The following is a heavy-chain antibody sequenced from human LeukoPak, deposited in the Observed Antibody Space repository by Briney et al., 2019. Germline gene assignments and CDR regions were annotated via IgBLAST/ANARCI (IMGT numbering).Heavy chain of an antibody. CDR2: INTDGSGT. CDR1: GFTFSRYW. V-gene: IGHV3-74*01. D-gene: IGHD6-13*01. CDR3: ARDGLAAARDY. Sequence: PGGSLRLSCAASGFTFSRYWMHWVRQAPGKGLVWVSRINTDGSGTSYADSEKGRFTISRDNAKNALYLQMNSLRAEDTAVYYCARDGLAAARDYWGQGTLVTVSS. J-gene: IGHJ4*02.